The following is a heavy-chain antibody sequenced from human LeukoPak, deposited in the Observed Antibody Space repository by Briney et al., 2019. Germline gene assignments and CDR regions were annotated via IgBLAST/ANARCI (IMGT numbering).Heavy chain of an antibody. J-gene: IGHJ4*02. D-gene: IGHD5-18*01. Sequence: SETLSLTCAVSGYSISSGYYWGWLRQPPGKGLEWIGSIYHSGSTYYNPSLKSRATISVDTSKNQFSLKLSSVTAADTAVYYCARGPKLYFSDYWGQGTLVTVSS. CDR3: ARGPKLYFSDY. V-gene: IGHV4-38-2*01. CDR2: IYHSGST. CDR1: GYSISSGYY.